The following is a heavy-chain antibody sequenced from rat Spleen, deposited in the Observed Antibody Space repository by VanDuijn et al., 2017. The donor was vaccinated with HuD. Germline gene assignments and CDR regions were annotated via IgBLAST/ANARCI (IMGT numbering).Heavy chain of an antibody. CDR2: IWSSGNT. V-gene: IGHV2-13*01. Sequence: QVQLKESGPGLVQPSRTLSLTCTVSGFSLTSYGVIWVRQPPGKGLEWMGVIWSSGNTDYNSALKSRLIINRDTTKNQVFLNMSSLQSEDTATYYCAGQIYYYASFDYWGQGVMVTVSS. CDR3: AGQIYYYASFDY. J-gene: IGHJ2*01. CDR1: GFSLTSYG. D-gene: IGHD1-12*01.